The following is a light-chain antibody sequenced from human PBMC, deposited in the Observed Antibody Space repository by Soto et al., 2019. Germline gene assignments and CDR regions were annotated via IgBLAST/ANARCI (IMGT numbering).Light chain of an antibody. CDR1: YRVGNW. CDR3: LQYSSSPRT. Sequence: PYPCSRSPYVGDMGTLTCPASYRVGNWLAWFQQKPGKAPRLLIYRASSVASGIPARFSGSGSGTEFTLTISSLQPDDFAVYYCLQYSSSPRTFGRGTKVDI. V-gene: IGKV1-5*03. CDR2: RAS. J-gene: IGKJ1*01.